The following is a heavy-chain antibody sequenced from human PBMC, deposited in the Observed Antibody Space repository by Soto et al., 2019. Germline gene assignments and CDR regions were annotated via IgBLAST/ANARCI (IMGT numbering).Heavy chain of an antibody. CDR3: ARGPQQQPDAEYFQH. CDR1: WDSVSSNSAA. V-gene: IGHV6-1*01. CDR2: TYYRSKWYN. D-gene: IGHD6-13*01. J-gene: IGHJ1*01. Sequence: SQTRSLTCAISWDSVSSNSAAWNWIRQSPSRGLEWLGRTYYRSKWYNDYAVSVKSRITINPDTSKNQFSLQLNSVTPEDTAVYYCARGPQQQPDAEYFQHWGQGTRVTVSS.